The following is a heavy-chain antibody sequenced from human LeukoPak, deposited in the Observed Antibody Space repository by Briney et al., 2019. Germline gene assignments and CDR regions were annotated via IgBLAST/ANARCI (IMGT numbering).Heavy chain of an antibody. V-gene: IGHV3-53*01. CDR2: IYSGGST. CDR1: GFTVSSNY. CDR3: ARDVVGATYFD. D-gene: IGHD1-26*01. J-gene: IGHJ4*02. Sequence: PGGSLRLSCAASGFTVSSNYMTWVRQAPGKGLEWVSIIYSGGSTSYADPVKGRFTISRDNSKNTLYLQMNSLRAEDTAVYYCARDVVGATYFDWGQGTLVTVSS.